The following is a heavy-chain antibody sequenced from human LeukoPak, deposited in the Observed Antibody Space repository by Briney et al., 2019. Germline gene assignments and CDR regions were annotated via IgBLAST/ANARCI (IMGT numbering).Heavy chain of an antibody. Sequence: PGGSLRLSCAASGFTFRSYWMSWVRQAPGKGLEWVANIKQDGSEKNYADSVKGRFTISRDNAKNSLYLQMNSLRAEDTAVYYCARANEDIVVVPAAKFYYYYYMEVWGKGTTVTISS. D-gene: IGHD2-2*01. V-gene: IGHV3-7*01. CDR3: ARANEDIVVVPAAKFYYYYYMEV. J-gene: IGHJ6*03. CDR2: IKQDGSEK. CDR1: GFTFRSYW.